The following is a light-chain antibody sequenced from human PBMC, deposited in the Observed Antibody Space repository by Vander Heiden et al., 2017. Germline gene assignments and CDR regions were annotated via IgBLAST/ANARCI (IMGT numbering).Light chain of an antibody. CDR1: QSISSY. CDR2: AAA. CDR3: QQSYSTPYT. V-gene: IGKV1-39*01. J-gene: IGKJ2*01. Sequence: DIQMPQSPSSLSTSVGDRVTITCRASQSISSYLNWYQQKPAKAPKLLIYAAASLQGGVPSKFSGSGSGADFTLTISSLQPEDFATYYCQQSYSTPYTFGRGTKLEIK.